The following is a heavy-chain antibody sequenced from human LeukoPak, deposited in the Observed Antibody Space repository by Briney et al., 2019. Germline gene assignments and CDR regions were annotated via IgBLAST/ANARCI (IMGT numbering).Heavy chain of an antibody. V-gene: IGHV3-53*01. CDR3: ARDLLGYNYYYMDV. CDR2: IYTGGPT. D-gene: IGHD3-16*02. Sequence: PGGSLRLSCAASGFTVSSNYMSWVRQAPGKGLEWVAVIYTGGPTYYADSVKGRFTISRDNAKNSLYLQMNSLRAEDTAVYYCARDLLGYNYYYMDVWGKGTTVTVSS. CDR1: GFTVSSNY. J-gene: IGHJ6*03.